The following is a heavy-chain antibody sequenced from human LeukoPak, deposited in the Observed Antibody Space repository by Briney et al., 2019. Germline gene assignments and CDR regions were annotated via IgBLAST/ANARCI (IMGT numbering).Heavy chain of an antibody. Sequence: GGSLRLSCVASGFTLRSYVMNWVRQTPGKGLEWVSSISGSGDSTFYADSVKGRFTISRDNSKNTLYLQMNSLRAEDTAVYYCAKGGSSSWYIWFDPWGQGTLVTVSS. CDR3: AKGGSSSWYIWFDP. CDR1: GFTLRSYV. J-gene: IGHJ5*02. D-gene: IGHD6-13*01. V-gene: IGHV3-23*01. CDR2: ISGSGDST.